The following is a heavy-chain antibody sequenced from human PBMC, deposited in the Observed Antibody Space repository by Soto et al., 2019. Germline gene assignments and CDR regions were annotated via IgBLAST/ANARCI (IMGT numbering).Heavy chain of an antibody. CDR1: GFTFTSSA. V-gene: IGHV1-58*02. D-gene: IGHD6-13*01. J-gene: IGHJ6*02. CDR2: IILSSGNT. Sequence: VKVSCKASGFTFTSSAMQWVRQARGQRLEWIGIIILSSGNTSYAQKFQGRVTMTRDTCTSTVYMELSSLRSEDTAVYFCAREIAAAGPYYYYGMDVWGQGTTVTVSS. CDR3: AREIAAAGPYYYYGMDV.